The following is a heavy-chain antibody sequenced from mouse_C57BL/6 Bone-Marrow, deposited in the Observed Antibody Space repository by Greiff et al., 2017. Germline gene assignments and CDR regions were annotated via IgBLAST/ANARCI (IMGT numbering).Heavy chain of an antibody. J-gene: IGHJ1*03. Sequence: EVHLVESGGGLVQPGESLKLSCESTEYEFPSHDMSWVRKTPEKRLELVAAINSDGGSTYYPDTMERRFIISRDNTKKTLYLQKSILRSEDTALSYGARHWYYYGSSDVDWYFDVWGTGTTVTVSS. CDR3: ARHWYYYGSSDVDWYFDV. V-gene: IGHV5-2*01. D-gene: IGHD1-1*01. CDR1: EYEFPSHD. CDR2: INSDGGST.